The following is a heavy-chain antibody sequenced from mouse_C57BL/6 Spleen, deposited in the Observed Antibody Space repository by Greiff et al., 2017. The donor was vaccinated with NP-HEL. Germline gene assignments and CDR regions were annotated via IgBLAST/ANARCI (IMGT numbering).Heavy chain of an antibody. D-gene: IGHD3-2*02. V-gene: IGHV14-4*01. CDR3: TTGGLAY. J-gene: IGHJ3*01. CDR2: IDPENGDT. Sequence: EVQGVESGAELVRPGASVKLSCTASGFNIKDDYMHWVKQRPEQGLEWIGWIDPENGDTEYASKFQGKATITADTSSNTAYLQLSSLTSEDTAVYYCTTGGLAYWGQGTLVTVSA. CDR1: GFNIKDDY.